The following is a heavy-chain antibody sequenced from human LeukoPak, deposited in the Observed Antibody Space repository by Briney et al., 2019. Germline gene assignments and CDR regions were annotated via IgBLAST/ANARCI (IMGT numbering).Heavy chain of an antibody. D-gene: IGHD1-14*01. Sequence: PSETLSLTCAVYGGSFSGYYWSWIRRPPGKGLEWIGSIHYSGSTYYNPSLKSRVTISVDTSKNQFSLKLSSVTAADTAVYYCARLPHPLYYFDYWGQGTLVTVSS. V-gene: IGHV4-34*01. CDR1: GGSFSGYY. CDR3: ARLPHPLYYFDY. CDR2: IHYSGST. J-gene: IGHJ4*02.